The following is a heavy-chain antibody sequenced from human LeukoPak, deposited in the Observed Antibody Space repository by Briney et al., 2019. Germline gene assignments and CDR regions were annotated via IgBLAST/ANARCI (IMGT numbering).Heavy chain of an antibody. D-gene: IGHD3-9*01. V-gene: IGHV3-21*01. CDR2: ITSSGTYI. CDR3: AKGRRYNILTGYYVSEVDP. Sequence: PGGSLRLSCAASGFTFSNYNMNWVRQAPGKVLEWVSSITSSGTYIFYADSVKGRFTISRDNAKNSLYLQMNSLGPEDTAVYFCAKGRRYNILTGYYVSEVDPWGQGTQVTVSS. J-gene: IGHJ5*02. CDR1: GFTFSNYN.